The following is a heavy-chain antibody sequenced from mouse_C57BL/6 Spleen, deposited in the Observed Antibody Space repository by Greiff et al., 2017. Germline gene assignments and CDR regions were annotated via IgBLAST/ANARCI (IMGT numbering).Heavy chain of an antibody. Sequence: VQLQQSGAELVRPGASVTLSCKASGYTFTDYEMHWVKQTPVHGLEWIGAIDPETGGTAYNQKFKGKAILTADKSSSTAYMELRSLTSEDSAVYYLTREGGDYYGSSPPWFAYWGQGTLVTVSA. D-gene: IGHD1-1*01. CDR1: GYTFTDYE. CDR3: TREGGDYYGSSPPWFAY. CDR2: IDPETGGT. J-gene: IGHJ3*01. V-gene: IGHV1-15*01.